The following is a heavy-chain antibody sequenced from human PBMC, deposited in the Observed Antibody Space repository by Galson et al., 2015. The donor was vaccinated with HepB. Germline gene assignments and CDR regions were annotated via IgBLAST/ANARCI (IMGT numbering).Heavy chain of an antibody. D-gene: IGHD2-15*01. J-gene: IGHJ3*02. Sequence: TLSLTCTVSGGSISSGGYYWSWIRQHPGKGLEWIGYIYYSGSTYYNPSLKSRVTISVDTSKNQFSLKLSSVTAADTAVYYCARWGAVVVVAATGGAFDIWGQGTMVTVSS. V-gene: IGHV4-31*03. CDR1: GGSISSGGYY. CDR2: IYYSGST. CDR3: ARWGAVVVVAATGGAFDI.